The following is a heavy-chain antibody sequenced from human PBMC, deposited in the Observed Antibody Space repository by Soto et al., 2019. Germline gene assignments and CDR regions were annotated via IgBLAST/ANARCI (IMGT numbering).Heavy chain of an antibody. D-gene: IGHD3-9*01. V-gene: IGHV1-69*13. CDR2: IIPIFGTA. Sequence: SVKVSCKASGGTFSSYAISWVRQAPGQGLEWMGGIIPIFGTANYAQKFQGRVTITADESTSTAYMELSSLRSEDTAVYYCARALGDILTGFYQESYYYGMDVWGQGTTVTVSS. J-gene: IGHJ6*02. CDR3: ARALGDILTGFYQESYYYGMDV. CDR1: GGTFSSYA.